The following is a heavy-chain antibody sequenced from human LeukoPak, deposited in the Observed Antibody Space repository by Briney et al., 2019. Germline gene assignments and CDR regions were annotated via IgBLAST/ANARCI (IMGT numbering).Heavy chain of an antibody. Sequence: PGGSLRLSCAASGFTFSSYGMHWVRQAPGKGLEWVAVIWSDGSNKYYADSVKGRFTISRDNSKNTLYLQMNSLRAEDTAVYYCARAGLGYCSGGSCYSPAYYYGMDVWGQGTTVTVSS. V-gene: IGHV3-33*01. J-gene: IGHJ6*02. CDR2: IWSDGSNK. D-gene: IGHD2-15*01. CDR1: GFTFSSYG. CDR3: ARAGLGYCSGGSCYSPAYYYGMDV.